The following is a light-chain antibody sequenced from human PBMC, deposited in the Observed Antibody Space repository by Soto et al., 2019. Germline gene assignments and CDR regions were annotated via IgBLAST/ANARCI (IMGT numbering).Light chain of an antibody. CDR3: QQRSNWLFT. CDR1: QSVSSH. Sequence: EIVLTQSPATLSLSPGERATLSCRASQSVSSHLAWYQRKPGQAPRLLIYDASNRATGIPARFSGSGSGTDFTLTISSLEPEDFAVYYCQQRSNWLFTFGPGTKVDIK. J-gene: IGKJ3*01. CDR2: DAS. V-gene: IGKV3-11*01.